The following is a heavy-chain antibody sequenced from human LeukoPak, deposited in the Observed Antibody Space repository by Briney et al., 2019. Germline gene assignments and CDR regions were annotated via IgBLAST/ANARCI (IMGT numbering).Heavy chain of an antibody. Sequence: GGSLRLSCAASGFTFSSYGMHWVRQAPGKGLEWVAVISYDGSNKYYADSVKGRFTISRDNSKNTLYLQMNSLRAGDTAVYYCAKLVGSSPQYGMDVWGKGTTVTVSS. V-gene: IGHV3-30*18. J-gene: IGHJ6*04. CDR2: ISYDGSNK. CDR3: AKLVGSSPQYGMDV. CDR1: GFTFSSYG. D-gene: IGHD6-13*01.